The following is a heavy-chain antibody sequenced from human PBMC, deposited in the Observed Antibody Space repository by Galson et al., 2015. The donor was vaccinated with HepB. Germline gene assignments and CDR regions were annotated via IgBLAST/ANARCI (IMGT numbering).Heavy chain of an antibody. CDR2: IYYSGST. CDR1: CGSISSGGYY. V-gene: IGHV4-31*03. D-gene: IGHD3-22*01. J-gene: IGHJ3*01. CDR3: ARESATMIVVGIDF. Sequence: TLSLTCTVACGSISSGGYYWSWIRRQRGKGLGWIGYIYYSGSTYYNPSLKIRVTISVDTSKNQFSLKLSSVTAADSAVYSCARESATMIVVGIDFWGQGTMVTVSS.